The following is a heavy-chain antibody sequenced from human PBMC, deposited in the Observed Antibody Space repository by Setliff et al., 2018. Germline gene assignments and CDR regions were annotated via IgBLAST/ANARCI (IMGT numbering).Heavy chain of an antibody. Sequence: GGSLRLSCAASGFTFTSYWMHWVRQAPGKGLVWVSRIRSDGTTTTYADSVKGRFTVSRDNTMSTLFLQMNSLRAEDTAVYYCAKAHSLAVRGYFDYWGQGTLVTVSS. CDR1: GFTFTSYW. CDR3: AKAHSLAVRGYFDY. J-gene: IGHJ4*02. V-gene: IGHV3-74*01. CDR2: IRSDGTTT. D-gene: IGHD3-10*01.